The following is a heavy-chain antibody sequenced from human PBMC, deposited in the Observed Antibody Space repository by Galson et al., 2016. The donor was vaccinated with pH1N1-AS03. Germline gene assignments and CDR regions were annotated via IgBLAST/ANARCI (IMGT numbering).Heavy chain of an antibody. D-gene: IGHD3-16*01. V-gene: IGHV3-11*01. Sequence: SLRLSCAASGFTFTDYYMTWIRQAPGKGLELISYISSRGSTKYYADSVKGRFAISGDDTKKSVYLQMDRLRVEDTAVYYCARDWGFRWTSRPTFDFWGQGTMVAVSA. CDR2: ISSRGSTK. CDR3: ARDWGFRWTSRPTFDF. J-gene: IGHJ3*01. CDR1: GFTFTDYY.